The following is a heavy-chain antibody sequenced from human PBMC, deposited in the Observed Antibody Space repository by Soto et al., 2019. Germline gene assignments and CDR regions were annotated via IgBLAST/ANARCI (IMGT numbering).Heavy chain of an antibody. Sequence: PSVKVSCKASGYTLTSYYLHWARQAPGQGPEWMGIINPSGGITNDAQKFQDRVTMTSDTSTSTVYMELSSLRSEDTAVYYCARGISTTRYYYYYGMDVWGQGTTVTVSS. D-gene: IGHD2-2*01. J-gene: IGHJ6*02. CDR2: INPSGGIT. V-gene: IGHV1-46*01. CDR3: ARGISTTRYYYYYGMDV. CDR1: GYTLTSYY.